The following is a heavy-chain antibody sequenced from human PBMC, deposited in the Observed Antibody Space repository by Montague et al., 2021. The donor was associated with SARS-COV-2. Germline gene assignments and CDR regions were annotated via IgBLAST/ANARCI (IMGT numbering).Heavy chain of an antibody. CDR1: GGSIRSYS. CDR3: ARDGGFYGSGGYSL. Sequence: SETLSLTCTVSGGSIRSYSWSWIRQPVAKGLDWIGRIFASGGTIYSPSLRSRVSMSVDASKNQFSFILTSVTAADTGVYFCARDGGFYGSGGYSLWGQGTLVTVSS. V-gene: IGHV4-4*07. CDR2: IFASGGT. J-gene: IGHJ4*02. D-gene: IGHD3-10*01.